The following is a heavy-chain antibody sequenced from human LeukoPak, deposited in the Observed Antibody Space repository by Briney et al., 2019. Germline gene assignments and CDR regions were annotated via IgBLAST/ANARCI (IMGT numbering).Heavy chain of an antibody. V-gene: IGHV3-23*01. CDR1: GFTVSSNY. J-gene: IGHJ2*01. CDR3: AKVGIRISLIVVVFTTADDWYFDL. D-gene: IGHD3-22*01. CDR2: ISWSSGSS. Sequence: PGGSLRLSCAASGFTVSSNYMSWVRQAPGKGLEWVSGISWSSGSSYYADSAKGRLTISRDNPKNTLYLQMDSLRAEDTAVYYCAKVGIRISLIVVVFTTADDWYFDLWGRGTLVTVSS.